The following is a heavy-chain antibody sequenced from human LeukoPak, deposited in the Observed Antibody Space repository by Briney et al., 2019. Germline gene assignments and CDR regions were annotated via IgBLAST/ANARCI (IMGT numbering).Heavy chain of an antibody. Sequence: GGSLRLSRAASGFTFSNYGMHWVRQAPGKGLEWVAVISYDGSNKYYADSVKGRFTISRDNSKNTLYLQMNSLRAEDTAVYYCARDRGYEPFDYWGQGTLVTVSS. CDR2: ISYDGSNK. CDR1: GFTFSNYG. D-gene: IGHD5-12*01. CDR3: ARDRGYEPFDY. J-gene: IGHJ4*02. V-gene: IGHV3-30*03.